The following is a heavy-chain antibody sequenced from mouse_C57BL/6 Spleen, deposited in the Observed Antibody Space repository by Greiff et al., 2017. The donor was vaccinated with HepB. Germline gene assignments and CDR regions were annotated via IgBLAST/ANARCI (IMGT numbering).Heavy chain of an antibody. CDR3: AICWMGGNYEYFDV. Sequence: QVQLQQPGAELVKPGASVKVSCKASGYTFTSYWMHWVKQRPGQGLEWIGRIHPSDSDTNYNQKFKGKATLTVDKSSSTAYMQLSSLTSEDSAVYYCAICWMGGNYEYFDVWGTGTTVTVSS. CDR2: IHPSDSDT. J-gene: IGHJ1*03. V-gene: IGHV1-74*01. D-gene: IGHD2-1*01. CDR1: GYTFTSYW.